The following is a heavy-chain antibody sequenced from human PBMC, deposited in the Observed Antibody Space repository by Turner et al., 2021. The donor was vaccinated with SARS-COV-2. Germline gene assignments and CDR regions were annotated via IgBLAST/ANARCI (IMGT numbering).Heavy chain of an antibody. CDR3: ATVVAVAGLSYGMHV. D-gene: IGHD6-19*01. Sequence: QVKMVQSGAEVMTPVPSVKFSCKFSGYTLIELSMHWVRQAPGTGLEGMGGFDPEDVETIYAQKFQGRVTITEDTSTDTAYMELSSLRSEDTAVYYCATVVAVAGLSYGMHVWGQGTTVTVSS. V-gene: IGHV1-24*01. J-gene: IGHJ6*02. CDR1: GYTLIELS. CDR2: FDPEDVET.